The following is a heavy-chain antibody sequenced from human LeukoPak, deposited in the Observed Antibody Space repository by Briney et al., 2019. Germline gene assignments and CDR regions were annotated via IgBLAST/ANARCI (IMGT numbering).Heavy chain of an antibody. V-gene: IGHV3-23*01. D-gene: IGHD1-1*01. CDR3: AKGPYNWNDVSRGPFDY. CDR2: ISGSGGST. CDR1: GFTFSSYA. J-gene: IGHJ4*02. Sequence: GESLRLSCAASGFTFSSYAMSWVRQAPGKGLEWVSAISGSGGSTYYADSVKGRFTISRDNSKNTLYLQMNSLRAEDTAVYYCAKGPYNWNDVSRGPFDYWGQGTLVTVSS.